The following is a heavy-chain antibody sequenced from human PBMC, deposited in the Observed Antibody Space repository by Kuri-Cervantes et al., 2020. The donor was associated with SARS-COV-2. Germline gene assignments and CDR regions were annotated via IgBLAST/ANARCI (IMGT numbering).Heavy chain of an antibody. Sequence: LSLTCAASGFTFSSYAMSWVRQAPGKGLEWVAVISYDGSNKYYADSVKGRFTISRDNSKNTLYLQMNSLRAEDTAVYYCAKDSHCSSTSCYWDGNYYYGMDVWGQGTTVTVSS. J-gene: IGHJ6*02. D-gene: IGHD2-2*01. V-gene: IGHV3-30*18. CDR1: GFTFSSYA. CDR2: ISYDGSNK. CDR3: AKDSHCSSTSCYWDGNYYYGMDV.